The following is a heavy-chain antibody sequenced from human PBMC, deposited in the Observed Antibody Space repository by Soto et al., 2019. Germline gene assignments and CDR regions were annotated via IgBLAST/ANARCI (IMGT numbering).Heavy chain of an antibody. CDR2: IYHSGST. D-gene: IGHD3-10*01. J-gene: IGHJ5*02. CDR3: ARDNGSGSYLPWFDP. Sequence: PSETLSLTCTVSGGSISSGDYYWSWIRQPPGKGLEWIGYIYHSGSTYYNPSLKSRVTISVDTSKNQFSLKLSSVTAADTAVYYCARDNGSGSYLPWFDPWGQGTLVTVSS. V-gene: IGHV4-30-4*01. CDR1: GGSISSGDYY.